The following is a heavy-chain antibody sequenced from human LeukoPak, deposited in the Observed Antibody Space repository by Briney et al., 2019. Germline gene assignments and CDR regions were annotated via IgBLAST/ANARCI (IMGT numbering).Heavy chain of an antibody. D-gene: IGHD6-13*01. CDR3: ARSGTAAAGDAFDI. V-gene: IGHV1-2*02. Sequence: ASVKVSCKASGYTFTGYYMHWVRQAPGQGLEWMGWINPNSGGTNYAQKFQGRVTMTRDTSISTAYMELSRLRSDDTAVYYCARSGTAAAGDAFDIWGQGTMVTVSS. CDR2: INPNSGGT. J-gene: IGHJ3*02. CDR1: GYTFTGYY.